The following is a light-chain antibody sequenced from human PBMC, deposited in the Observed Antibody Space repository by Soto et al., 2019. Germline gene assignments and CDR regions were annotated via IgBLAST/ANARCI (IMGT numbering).Light chain of an antibody. CDR1: SSDVGGYNY. V-gene: IGLV2-14*01. CDR3: SSYTSTSTYV. J-gene: IGLJ1*01. CDR2: HVS. Sequence: QSALTQPASVSGSPGQSITISCTGTSSDVGGYNYVSWYQQYPDKAPKLMIYHVSNRPSGVSNRFSGSKSGNSASLTISGLQAEDEADYYCSSYTSTSTYVFGTGTKLTVL.